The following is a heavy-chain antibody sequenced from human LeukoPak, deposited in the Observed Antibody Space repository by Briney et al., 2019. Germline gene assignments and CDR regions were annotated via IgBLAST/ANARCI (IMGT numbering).Heavy chain of an antibody. V-gene: IGHV1-8*01. CDR3: ARAPRGRRYFDWSTRTDDY. D-gene: IGHD3-9*01. Sequence: ASVKVSCKASGYTSTSYDINWVRQATGQGLEWMGWMNPNSGNTGYAQTFQGRVTMARNTSISTAYMELSSLRSEDTAVYYCARAPRGRRYFDWSTRTDDYWGQGTLVTVSS. CDR2: MNPNSGNT. CDR1: GYTSTSYD. J-gene: IGHJ4*02.